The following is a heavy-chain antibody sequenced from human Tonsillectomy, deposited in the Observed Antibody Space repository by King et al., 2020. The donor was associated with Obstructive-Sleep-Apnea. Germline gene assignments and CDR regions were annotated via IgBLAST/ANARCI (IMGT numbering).Heavy chain of an antibody. CDR2: INHSGGT. D-gene: IGHD1-26*01. J-gene: IGHJ4*02. CDR1: GGSFSDYY. Sequence: VQLQQWGTGLLKPSETLSLTCAVYGGSFSDYYWSWIRQPPGKGLEWIGEINHSGGTNFNPSLKSRVTISVDTSRNQFSLKLHSVTAADTAVYYCARVLGAAGPDYYFDYWGQGTLVTVSS. CDR3: ARVLGAAGPDYYFDY. V-gene: IGHV4-34*01.